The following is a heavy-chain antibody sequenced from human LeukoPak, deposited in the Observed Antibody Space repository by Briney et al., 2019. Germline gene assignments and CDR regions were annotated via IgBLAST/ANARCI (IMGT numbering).Heavy chain of an antibody. CDR1: GFTFSSYG. V-gene: IGHV3-30*02. CDR2: IRYDGSNK. D-gene: IGHD2-2*01. J-gene: IGHJ4*02. Sequence: GGSLRLSCAASGFTFSSYGMHWVRQAPGKGLEWVAFIRYDGSNKYYADSVKGRFTISRDNSKNTLYLQMNSLRAEDTAVYYCANEGRYCSSTSCYEDFDYWGQGTLVTVSS. CDR3: ANEGRYCSSTSCYEDFDY.